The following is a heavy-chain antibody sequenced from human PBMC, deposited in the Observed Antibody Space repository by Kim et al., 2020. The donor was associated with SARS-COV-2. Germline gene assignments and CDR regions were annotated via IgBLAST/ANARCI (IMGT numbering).Heavy chain of an antibody. Sequence: DGKIKNNPDDVKGRFTIPKENSKTTLYVQMNSLRAEDTAVYYCAKALLESWGQGTLVTVSS. CDR3: AKALLES. CDR2: DGKIK. V-gene: IGHV3-30-3*02. J-gene: IGHJ5*02. D-gene: IGHD1-1*01.